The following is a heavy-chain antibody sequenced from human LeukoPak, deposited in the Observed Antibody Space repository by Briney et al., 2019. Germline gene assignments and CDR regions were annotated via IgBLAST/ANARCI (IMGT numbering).Heavy chain of an antibody. V-gene: IGHV3-21*01. Sequence: GGSLRLSCAASGFPFSTYSMTWVRQPPGKGLEWVSSISSSSSYIYYADSVKGRFTISSDNAKNSLYLQMNSLRAEDTAVYYCASVSSSWKIDYWGQGTLVTVSS. CDR1: GFPFSTYS. D-gene: IGHD6-13*01. J-gene: IGHJ4*02. CDR2: ISSSSSYI. CDR3: ASVSSSWKIDY.